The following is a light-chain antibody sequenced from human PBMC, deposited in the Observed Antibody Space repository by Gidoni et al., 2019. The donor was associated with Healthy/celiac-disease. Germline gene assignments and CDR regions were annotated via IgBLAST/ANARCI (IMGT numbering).Light chain of an antibody. J-gene: IGKJ1*01. Sequence: VMTQSPATLSVSPGVRSTPSCRASQSVSSNLDRYQQKPGQAPRLLIYGASTRATGSPARISGSRSGTEVTLTISSLQSEDFAVYYCQQYNNWPPWTFGQGTKVEIK. V-gene: IGKV3-15*01. CDR2: GAS. CDR1: QSVSSN. CDR3: QQYNNWPPWT.